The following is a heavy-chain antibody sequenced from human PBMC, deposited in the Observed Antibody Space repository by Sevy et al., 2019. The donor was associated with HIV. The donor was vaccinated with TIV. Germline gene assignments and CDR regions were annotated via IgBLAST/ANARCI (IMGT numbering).Heavy chain of an antibody. D-gene: IGHD3-22*01. CDR3: AKVRYYDSSGYFPFDY. Sequence: GGSLRLSCAASGFTFSSYAMSWVRQAPGRGLEWVSAIGGSAGSTFYADSVKGRFTISRDNSKNTLVLQMNSLRADDTAVYFCAKVRYYDSSGYFPFDYWGQGTLVTVSS. J-gene: IGHJ4*02. V-gene: IGHV3-23*01. CDR2: IGGSAGST. CDR1: GFTFSSYA.